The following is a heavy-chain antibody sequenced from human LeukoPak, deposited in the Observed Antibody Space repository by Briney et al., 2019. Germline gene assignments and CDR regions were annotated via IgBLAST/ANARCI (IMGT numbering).Heavy chain of an antibody. V-gene: IGHV4-39*07. Sequence: PSETLSLTCTVSGGSISSYYWGWIRQPPGKGLEWIGSIYYSGSTYYNPSLKSRVTISVDTSKNQFSLKLSSVTAADTAVYYCATGYDYVWGSWPFDLWGRGTLVTVSS. CDR3: ATGYDYVWGSWPFDL. J-gene: IGHJ2*01. CDR2: IYYSGST. D-gene: IGHD3-16*01. CDR1: GGSISSYY.